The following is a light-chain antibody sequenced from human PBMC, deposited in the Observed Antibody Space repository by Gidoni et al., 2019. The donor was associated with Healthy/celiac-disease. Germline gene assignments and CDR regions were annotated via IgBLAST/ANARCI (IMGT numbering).Light chain of an antibody. V-gene: IGLV6-57*02. Sequence: NFMLTQHHSVSESPGKPVTISCTGSSGSIASNYVQWYQQRPGSAPTTVIYEDNQRPSGVPDRFSGSIDSSSNSASLTISGLKTEDEADYYCQSYDSSNSWVFGGGTKLTVL. J-gene: IGLJ3*02. CDR1: SGSIASNY. CDR3: QSYDSSNSWV. CDR2: EDN.